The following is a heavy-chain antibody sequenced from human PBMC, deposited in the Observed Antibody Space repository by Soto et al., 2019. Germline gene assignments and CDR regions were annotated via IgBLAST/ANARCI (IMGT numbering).Heavy chain of an antibody. CDR1: GFTFSSYG. J-gene: IGHJ4*02. V-gene: IGHV3-33*01. CDR3: ARDHGGWYNTIDY. Sequence: QVQLVESGGGVVQPGRSLRLSCAASGFTFSSYGMHWVRQAPGKGLEWVAVIWYDGSNKYYADSVKGRFTISRDNSKNTLYLQMNSLRAEDTAVYYCARDHGGWYNTIDYWGQGTLVTVSS. CDR2: IWYDGSNK. D-gene: IGHD6-19*01.